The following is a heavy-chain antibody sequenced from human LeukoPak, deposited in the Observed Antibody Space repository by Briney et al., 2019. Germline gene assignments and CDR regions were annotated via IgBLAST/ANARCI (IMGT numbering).Heavy chain of an antibody. Sequence: PGGSLRLSCAVSGFTFNNYAMNWVRQAPGKGLEWVSYISSSGSTIYYADSVKGRFTISRDNAKNSPYLQMNSLRAEDTAVYYCARGRYCSSTSCYTPKGDWFDPWGQGTLVTVSS. J-gene: IGHJ5*02. D-gene: IGHD2-2*02. V-gene: IGHV3-48*04. CDR1: GFTFNNYA. CDR2: ISSSGSTI. CDR3: ARGRYCSSTSCYTPKGDWFDP.